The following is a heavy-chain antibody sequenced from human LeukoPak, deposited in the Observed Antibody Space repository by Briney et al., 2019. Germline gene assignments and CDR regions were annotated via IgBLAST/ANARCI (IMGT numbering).Heavy chain of an antibody. CDR3: ARDRIAEYYYGMDV. Sequence: GGSLRLSCAASGFTFSSYSMNWVRQAPGKGLEWVAVIWYDGSNKYYADSVKGRYTISRDNSKNTLYLQMNSLRAEDTAVYYCARDRIAEYYYGMDVWGQGTTVTVSS. J-gene: IGHJ6*02. V-gene: IGHV3-33*08. CDR2: IWYDGSNK. CDR1: GFTFSSYS. D-gene: IGHD6-13*01.